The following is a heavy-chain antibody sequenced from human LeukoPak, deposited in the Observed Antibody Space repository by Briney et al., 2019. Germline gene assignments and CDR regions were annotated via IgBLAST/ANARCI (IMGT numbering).Heavy chain of an antibody. CDR1: GFTFSSYW. J-gene: IGHJ3*02. Sequence: GGSLRLSCTASGFTFSSYWMGWFRQDPAKGVVGVANIMQDGSEKYYVASVKGRFTISRDKAKNSLYLQLNSVRAEDTAVYYCASRYAFDIWGQGTMVTVSS. CDR2: IMQDGSEK. V-gene: IGHV3-7*01. CDR3: ASRYAFDI.